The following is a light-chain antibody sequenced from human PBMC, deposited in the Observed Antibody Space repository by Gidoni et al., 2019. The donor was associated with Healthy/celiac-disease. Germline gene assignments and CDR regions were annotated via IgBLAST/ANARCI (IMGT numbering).Light chain of an antibody. V-gene: IGKV1-39*01. J-gene: IGKJ1*01. CDR2: AAS. CDR3: QQSYSTLWT. CDR1: QSISSY. Sequence: DIQMTQYPSSLSASVGDRVTITCRASQSISSYLKWYQQKPGKAPKLLIYAASSFQSGVPSRFSGSGSGTDFTLTISSLQPEDFATYFCQQSYSTLWTFGQGTKVEIK.